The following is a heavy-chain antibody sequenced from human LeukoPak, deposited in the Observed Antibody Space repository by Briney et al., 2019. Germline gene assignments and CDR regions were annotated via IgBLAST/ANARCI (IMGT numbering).Heavy chain of an antibody. V-gene: IGHV3-7*01. CDR2: IKQDGSEK. CDR1: GFIFSTYW. Sequence: GGSLRLSCTASGFIFSTYWMSWVRQAPGKGLEWVANIKQDGSEKYYVDSVKGRFTISRDNAKNSLYLQMNSLRAEDTAVYYCARLEEGPDAFDIWGQGTMVTVSS. CDR3: ARLEEGPDAFDI. J-gene: IGHJ3*02.